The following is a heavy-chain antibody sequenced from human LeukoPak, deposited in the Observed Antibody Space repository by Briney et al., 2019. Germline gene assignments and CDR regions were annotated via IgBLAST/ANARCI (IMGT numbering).Heavy chain of an antibody. CDR3: TRESGWADYKNHAFNI. CDR1: GFIFSDYY. Sequence: GGSLRLSCAASGFIFSDYYMSWIRQAPGKGLEWVSYISSSGSTIYYADSVKGRFTISRDNAKNSLYLQMNSLRAEDTAVYYCTRESGWADYKNHAFNIWGQGTMVTVSS. D-gene: IGHD4-11*01. CDR2: ISSSGSTI. V-gene: IGHV3-11*04. J-gene: IGHJ3*02.